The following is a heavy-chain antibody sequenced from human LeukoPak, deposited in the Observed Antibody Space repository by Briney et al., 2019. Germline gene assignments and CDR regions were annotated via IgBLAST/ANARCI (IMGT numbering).Heavy chain of an antibody. V-gene: IGHV1-18*01. D-gene: IGHD3-3*01. CDR2: ISAYNGNT. CDR1: GYTFTSYG. Sequence: ASVKVSCKASGYTFTSYGISWVRQAPGQGLEWMGWISAYNGNTNYAQKLQGRVTMTTDTSTSTAYMELRSLRSDDTAVYYCARDLISRYDFWSGYYTAGGYYCYYYMDVWGKGTTVTVSS. CDR3: ARDLISRYDFWSGYYTAGGYYCYYYMDV. J-gene: IGHJ6*03.